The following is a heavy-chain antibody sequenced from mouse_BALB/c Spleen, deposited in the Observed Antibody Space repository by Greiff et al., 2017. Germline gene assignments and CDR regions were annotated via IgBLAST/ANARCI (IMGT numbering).Heavy chain of an antibody. CDR3: ARLGGYGYAMDY. CDR1: GYTFSSYW. V-gene: IGHV1-9*01. D-gene: IGHD2-2*01. J-gene: IGHJ4*01. Sequence: QVQLQQSGAELMKPGASVKISCKATGYTFSSYWIEWVKQRPGHGLEWIGEILPGSGSTNYNEKFKGKATFTADTSSNTAYMQLSSLTSEDSAVYYCARLGGYGYAMDYWGQGTSVTVSS. CDR2: ILPGSGST.